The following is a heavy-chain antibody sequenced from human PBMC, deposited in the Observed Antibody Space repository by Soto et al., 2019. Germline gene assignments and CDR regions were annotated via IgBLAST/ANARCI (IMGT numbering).Heavy chain of an antibody. D-gene: IGHD3-10*01. Sequence: PGGSLRLSCAASGFTVSSNYMSWVRQAPGKGLEWVSVIYSGGSTYYADSVKGRFTISRHNSKNTLYLQMNSLRAEDTAVYYCAREHREAWLRGAFDIWGQGTMVTVSS. J-gene: IGHJ3*02. V-gene: IGHV3-53*04. CDR2: IYSGGST. CDR1: GFTVSSNY. CDR3: AREHREAWLRGAFDI.